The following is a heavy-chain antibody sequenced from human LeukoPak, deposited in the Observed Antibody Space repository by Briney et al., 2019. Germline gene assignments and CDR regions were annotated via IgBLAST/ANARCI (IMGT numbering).Heavy chain of an antibody. CDR3: AVDTTVIGGY. Sequence: ASVKVSCKASGYTFTGYYMHWVRQAPGQALEWMGCIDPNSGGTNYAQQFQGTVTMTKDTSISTAYMELSRLRSDDSAVYYCAVDTTVIGGYWGQGTLVTVSS. V-gene: IGHV1-2*02. J-gene: IGHJ4*02. CDR1: GYTFTGYY. CDR2: IDPNSGGT. D-gene: IGHD4-17*01.